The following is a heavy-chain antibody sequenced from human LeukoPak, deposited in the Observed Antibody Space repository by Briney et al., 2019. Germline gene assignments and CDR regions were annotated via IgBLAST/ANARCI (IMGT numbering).Heavy chain of an antibody. D-gene: IGHD2-2*01. V-gene: IGHV3-7*05. CDR1: GFTFSSSW. Sequence: PGGSLRLSCAASGFTFSSSWMTWVRQAPGKGLEWVTHIKEDGTDEYYVDSVKGRFTISRDNAKNSLSLQMNRLRAEDTAVYYCAREGSTGVVVPAAMPYYYYYGMDVWGQGTTVTASS. J-gene: IGHJ6*02. CDR3: AREGSTGVVVPAAMPYYYYYGMDV. CDR2: IKEDGTDE.